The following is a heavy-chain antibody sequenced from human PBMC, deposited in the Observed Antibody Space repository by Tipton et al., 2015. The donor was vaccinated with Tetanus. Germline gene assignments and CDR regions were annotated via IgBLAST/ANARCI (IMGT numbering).Heavy chain of an antibody. CDR1: GFTLSRYT. V-gene: IGHV3-21*01. CDR2: ISSSSRYI. Sequence: SLRLSCAASGFTLSRYTLNWVRQAPGKGLEWVSSISSSSRYIYYADSVKGRFTISRDNAKNSLYLQMISLRAEDTAVYSCARGMAEASNCGGDCDSDYWGQGTLVTVSSGMDVWGQGTTVTVSS. CDR3: ARGMAEASNCGGDCDSDYWGQGTLVTVSSGMDV. D-gene: IGHD2-21*02. J-gene: IGHJ6*02.